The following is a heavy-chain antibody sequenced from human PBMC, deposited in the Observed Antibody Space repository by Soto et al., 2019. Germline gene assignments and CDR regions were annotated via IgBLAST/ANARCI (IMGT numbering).Heavy chain of an antibody. V-gene: IGHV4-34*01. J-gene: IGHJ4*02. CDR1: GGSFRGYF. D-gene: IGHD3-16*01. CDR3: QGGDF. Sequence: PSETLSLTCVVSGGSFRGYFWRWIRQSPAKGLDRIGEINESGNTYYHPSFKSRLTISVDTSTSQISLRLTSVTAADSAVYYCQGGDFWGQGTRVTVSS. CDR2: INESGNT.